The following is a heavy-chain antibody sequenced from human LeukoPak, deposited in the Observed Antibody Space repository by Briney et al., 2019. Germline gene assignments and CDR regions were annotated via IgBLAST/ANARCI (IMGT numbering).Heavy chain of an antibody. CDR2: IYSSGST. Sequence: PSETLSLTCIVSGGSISSSSYYWSWIRQPAGKGLEWIGRIYSSGSTNYNPSLKSRVTMSVDTSKNQFSLKLNSVTAADTAVYYCARAAGRYSSGWYYFDYWGQGTLVTVSS. CDR3: ARAAGRYSSGWYYFDY. CDR1: GGSISSSSYY. D-gene: IGHD6-19*01. V-gene: IGHV4-61*02. J-gene: IGHJ4*02.